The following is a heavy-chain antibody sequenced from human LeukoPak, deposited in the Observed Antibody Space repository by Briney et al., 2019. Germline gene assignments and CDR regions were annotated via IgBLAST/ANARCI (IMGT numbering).Heavy chain of an antibody. V-gene: IGHV5-51*01. CDR3: ARHVSTREYINWFDP. D-gene: IGHD6-6*01. Sequence: GASLKISCKGSGYSFTSYWIGWVRQMPGKGLEWMGIIYPGDSDTRYSPSFQGQVTISADKSISTAYLQWSSLKASDTAMYYCARHVSTREYINWFDPWGQGTLVTVSS. J-gene: IGHJ5*02. CDR2: IYPGDSDT. CDR1: GYSFTSYW.